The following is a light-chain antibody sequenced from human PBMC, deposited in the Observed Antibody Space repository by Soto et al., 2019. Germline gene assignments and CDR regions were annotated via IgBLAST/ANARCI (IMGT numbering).Light chain of an antibody. CDR1: QSVSTH. J-gene: IGKJ1*01. Sequence: EKVMTQSPATLSVSPGDRATLSCRSSQSVSTHLAWYQQKPGQAPRLLIYGASTRATGIPARFSGSGSGTEFTLTISSLESEDFAVNYCQQYDNWPPWTFGQGTKVEIK. V-gene: IGKV3-15*01. CDR2: GAS. CDR3: QQYDNWPPWT.